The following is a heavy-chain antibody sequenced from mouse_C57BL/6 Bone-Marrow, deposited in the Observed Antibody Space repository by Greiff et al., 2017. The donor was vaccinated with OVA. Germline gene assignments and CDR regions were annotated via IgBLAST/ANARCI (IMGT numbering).Heavy chain of an antibody. CDR3: GRSFYYYGSASVFDV. CDR1: GYTFTSYW. CDR2: IDPNSGGT. D-gene: IGHD1-1*01. J-gene: IGHJ1*03. V-gene: IGHV1-72*01. Sequence: VQLQQPGAELVKPGASVKLSCKASGYTFTSYWMHWVKQRPGRGLEWIGRIDPNSGGTKYNEKFKSKATLTVDKPSSTAYMQLSSPTSEDSAVYYCGRSFYYYGSASVFDVWGTGTTVTVSS.